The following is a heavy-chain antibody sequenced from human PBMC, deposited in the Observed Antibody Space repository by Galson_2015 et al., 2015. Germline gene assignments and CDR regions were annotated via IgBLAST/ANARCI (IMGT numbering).Heavy chain of an antibody. J-gene: IGHJ4*02. Sequence: SLRLSCAASGFTFNSYAMSWVRQAPGKGLEWVSAISGSGSSTYYADSVKGRFTISRDNSRNTLSLHMNSLRAEDTAVYYCAKGITVAWAYYFGHWGQGTPATGPS. CDR3: AKGITVAWAYYFGH. D-gene: IGHD1-14*01. CDR2: ISGSGSST. CDR1: GFTFNSYA. V-gene: IGHV3-23*01.